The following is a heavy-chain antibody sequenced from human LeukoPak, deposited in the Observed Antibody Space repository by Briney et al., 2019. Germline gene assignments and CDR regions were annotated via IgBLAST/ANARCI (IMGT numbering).Heavy chain of an antibody. D-gene: IGHD6-6*01. CDR1: GFTFSSFS. CDR3: ARISAGSSLDY. CDR2: IRGKPYGGTT. J-gene: IGHJ4*02. V-gene: IGHV3-49*04. Sequence: GGSLRLSCAASGFTFSSFSMNWVRQAPGKGLEWVGFIRGKPYGGTTEYAASVKGTFTISRDDSKSIAYLQMNSLKTEDTALYYCARISAGSSLDYWGQGTLVTVSS.